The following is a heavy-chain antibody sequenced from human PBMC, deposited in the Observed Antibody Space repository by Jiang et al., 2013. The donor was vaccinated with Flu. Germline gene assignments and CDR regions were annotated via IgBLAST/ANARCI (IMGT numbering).Heavy chain of an antibody. Sequence: SGPGLVKPSETLSLTCAVSGDSISSSYYYWGWIRQSPGKGLEWIGIIHQSGSTYYNPSLKSRVTISVDTSKNQLSLNLRSVTAADTAVYYCARHGALAARAPHYYYYAMDVWGQGTTVNVSS. CDR1: GDSISSSYYY. D-gene: IGHD2-15*01. J-gene: IGHJ6*02. CDR3: ARHGALAARAPHYYYYAMDV. V-gene: IGHV4-39*01. CDR2: IHQSGST.